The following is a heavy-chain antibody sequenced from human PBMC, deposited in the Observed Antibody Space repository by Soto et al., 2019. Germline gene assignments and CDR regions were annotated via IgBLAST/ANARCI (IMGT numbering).Heavy chain of an antibody. V-gene: IGHV1-18*01. CDR1: GYTFTSYG. CDR2: ISADTGDT. Sequence: ASVKVSCKASGYTFTSYGISWVRQAPGLGPEWMGWISADTGDTKYSQKIRDRVTMTIETSTNTAYMELRSLKSDDTAVYYCARDGKTGGRLRFLEWFLDYWGQGTLVTVSS. D-gene: IGHD3-3*01. J-gene: IGHJ4*02. CDR3: ARDGKTGGRLRFLEWFLDY.